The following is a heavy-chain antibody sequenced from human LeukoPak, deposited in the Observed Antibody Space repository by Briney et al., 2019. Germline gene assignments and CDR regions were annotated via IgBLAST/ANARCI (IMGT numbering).Heavy chain of an antibody. D-gene: IGHD2-8*01. V-gene: IGHV4-30-2*01. CDR2: IYHSGST. Sequence: PSQTLSLTCAVSGGSISSGGYSWSWIRQPPGKSLEWIGYIYHSGSTYYNPSLKSRVTISVDRSKNQFSLKLSSVTAADTAVYYCARAWSSWYFDLWGRGTLVTVSS. CDR3: ARAWSSWYFDL. J-gene: IGHJ2*01. CDR1: GGSISSGGYS.